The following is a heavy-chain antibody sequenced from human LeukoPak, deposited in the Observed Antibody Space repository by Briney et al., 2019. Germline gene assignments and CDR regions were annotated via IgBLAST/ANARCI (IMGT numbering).Heavy chain of an antibody. CDR3: AKARSDDSSGYCFDY. J-gene: IGHJ4*02. Sequence: PGGSLRLSCAASGFTFSSYAMSWVRQAPGKGLEWFSAIRGSGGRTYYADSLKGRFTISRDNSKNTLYLQMNSLRAEDTAVYYCAKARSDDSSGYCFDYWGQGTLVTVSS. CDR2: IRGSGGRT. CDR1: GFTFSSYA. D-gene: IGHD3-22*01. V-gene: IGHV3-23*01.